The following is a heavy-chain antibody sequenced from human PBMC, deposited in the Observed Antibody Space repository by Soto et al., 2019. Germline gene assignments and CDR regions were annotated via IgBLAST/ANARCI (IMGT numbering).Heavy chain of an antibody. V-gene: IGHV1-69*01. Sequence: QVQLVQAGAEVKKPGSSVKVSCKASGGTFSSYAISWVRQAPGQGLEWMGGIIPIFGTANYAQKIQCRVTITADESTSTAYMELSSLSSEDTAVYYCASSPAGGSWYSVWFDYWGQGTLVTVSS. CDR1: GGTFSSYA. CDR2: IIPIFGTA. CDR3: ASSPAGGSWYSVWFDY. J-gene: IGHJ4*02. D-gene: IGHD6-13*01.